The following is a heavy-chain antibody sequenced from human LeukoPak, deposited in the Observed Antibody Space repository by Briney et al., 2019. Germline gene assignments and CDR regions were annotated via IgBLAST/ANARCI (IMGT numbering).Heavy chain of an antibody. CDR2: ICYSGST. V-gene: IGHV4-59*08. Sequence: KPSETLSLTCTVSGDSISSYSWSWFRQSPGKGLEWIGYICYSGSTNYNPSLKSRVTISVDTSKNQFSLQLRSVTATDTAVYYCARHRYSGSSNYFDYWGQGTLVTVSS. CDR1: GDSISSYS. J-gene: IGHJ4*02. CDR3: ARHRYSGSSNYFDY. D-gene: IGHD6-13*01.